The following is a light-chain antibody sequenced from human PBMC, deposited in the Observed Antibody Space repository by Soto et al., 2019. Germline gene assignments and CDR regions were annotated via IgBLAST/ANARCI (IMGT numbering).Light chain of an antibody. V-gene: IGKV1-39*01. CDR2: AAS. CDR3: QQSYSTPLLT. CDR1: QSISSY. J-gene: IGKJ4*01. Sequence: DIQMTQSPSSLSASVGDRVTITCRASQSISSYLNWYQQKPGKAPKLLIYAASSLQSGVPSRFSGSGSGTDFTLNISSLQPEDFATYYCQQSYSTPLLTVGGGTKVEIK.